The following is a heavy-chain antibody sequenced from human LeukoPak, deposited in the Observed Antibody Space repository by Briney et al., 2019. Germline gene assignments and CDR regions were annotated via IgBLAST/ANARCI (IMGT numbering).Heavy chain of an antibody. CDR3: ARDGEVTWYFDL. J-gene: IGHJ2*01. Sequence: SDTLSLTCTVSGGPISSGGYYWSWIRQPPAKGLERIGNRYYSGGPYSNRSVKSRVAMSIDTSKIQFSLKLSSVTAADTAVYYCARDGEVTWYFDLWGRGTLVTVTS. D-gene: IGHD3-10*01. CDR2: RYYSGGP. V-gene: IGHV4-31*03. CDR1: GGPISSGGYY.